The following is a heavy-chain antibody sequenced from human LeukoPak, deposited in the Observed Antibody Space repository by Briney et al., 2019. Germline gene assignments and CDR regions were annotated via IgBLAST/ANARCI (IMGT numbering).Heavy chain of an antibody. CDR1: GGSISSSSYY. Sequence: PSETLSLTCTVSGGSISSSSYYWSWIRQPAGKGLEWIGRIYTSGSTNYNPSLKSRVTMSVDTSKNQFSLKLSSVTAADTAVYYCARDSRGWMGIDYWGQGTLVTVSS. D-gene: IGHD6-19*01. J-gene: IGHJ4*02. CDR2: IYTSGST. CDR3: ARDSRGWMGIDY. V-gene: IGHV4-61*02.